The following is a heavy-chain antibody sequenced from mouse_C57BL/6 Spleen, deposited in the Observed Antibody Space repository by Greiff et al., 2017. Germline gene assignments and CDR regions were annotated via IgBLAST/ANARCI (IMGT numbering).Heavy chain of an antibody. Sequence: QVQLQQSGTELVKPGASVKISCKASGYAFSSYWMNWVKQRPGKGLEWIGQIYPGDGDTNYNGKFKGKATLTADKSSSTAYMQLSSLTSEDSAVYFCARTGSHWYFDVWGTGTTVTVSS. CDR3: ARTGSHWYFDV. V-gene: IGHV1-80*01. CDR2: IYPGDGDT. CDR1: GYAFSSYW. J-gene: IGHJ1*03. D-gene: IGHD4-1*01.